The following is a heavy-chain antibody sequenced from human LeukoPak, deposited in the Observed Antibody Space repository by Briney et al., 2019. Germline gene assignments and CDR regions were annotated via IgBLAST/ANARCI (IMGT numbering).Heavy chain of an antibody. D-gene: IGHD1-26*01. J-gene: IGHJ4*02. CDR1: GGSFSGYY. V-gene: IGHV4-34*01. CDR2: IYYSGTT. CDR3: ARSGDSGNYFDY. Sequence: SSETLSLTCAVYGGSFSGYYWAWIRQPPGKGLEWIGSIYYSGTTYYSPSLKSRVTISVDTSKSHFSLKLSSVTAADTAVYYCARSGDSGNYFDYWGQGTLVTVSS.